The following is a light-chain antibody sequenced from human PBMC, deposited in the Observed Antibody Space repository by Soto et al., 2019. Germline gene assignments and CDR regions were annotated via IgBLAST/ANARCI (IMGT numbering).Light chain of an antibody. V-gene: IGLV2-8*01. J-gene: IGLJ1*01. CDR3: NSYADSNTYV. CDR2: GVS. CDR1: SSDVGRYNY. Sequence: QSVLTQPPSASGSPGQSVTISCTGTSSDVGRYNYVSWYQHLPGKAPKLIIYGVSQRPSGVPDRFSGSKSGNTASLTVSGLQAEDEADYYCNSYADSNTYVFGTGTKVTVL.